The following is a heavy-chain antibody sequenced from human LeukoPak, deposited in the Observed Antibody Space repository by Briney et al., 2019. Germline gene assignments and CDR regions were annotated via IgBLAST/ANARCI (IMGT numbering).Heavy chain of an antibody. V-gene: IGHV1-69*05. J-gene: IGHJ5*02. CDR1: GGTFGSYA. D-gene: IGHD3-22*01. CDR3: ARASALDSSGYWFDP. Sequence: SVKVSRKASGGTFGSYAISWVRQAPGQGLEWMGRIIPIFGTANYAQKFQGRVTITTDESTSTAYMELSSLRSEDTAVYYCARASALDSSGYWFDPWGQGTLVTVSS. CDR2: IIPIFGTA.